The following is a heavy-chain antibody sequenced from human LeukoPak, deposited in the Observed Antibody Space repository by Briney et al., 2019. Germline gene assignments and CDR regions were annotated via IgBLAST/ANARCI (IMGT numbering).Heavy chain of an antibody. V-gene: IGHV4-30-4*01. CDR3: ASHNYGSRGYLNYLFDY. J-gene: IGHJ4*02. D-gene: IGHD3-22*01. CDR2: IYYTGGT. Sequence: SETLSLTCTVSGGSISSGDYYWSWIRQPPGKGLEWIGYIYYTGGTYYNPSLKSRVTMSVDTSKNQFSLKLTSVTAADTAVYYCASHNYGSRGYLNYLFDYWGQGTLVTVSS. CDR1: GGSISSGDYY.